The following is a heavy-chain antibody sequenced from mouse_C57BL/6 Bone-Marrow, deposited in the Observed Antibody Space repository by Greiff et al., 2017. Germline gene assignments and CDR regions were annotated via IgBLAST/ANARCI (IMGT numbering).Heavy chain of an antibody. J-gene: IGHJ3*01. V-gene: IGHV1-82*01. CDR3: ARSRGYYDYDGFAY. D-gene: IGHD2-4*01. CDR1: GYAFSSSW. Sequence: QVQLQQSGPELVKPGASVKISCKASGYAFSSSWMNWVKQRPGKGLEWIGRIDPGDGDTNYNGKFKGKATLTADKSSSTAYMQLSSLTSEDSAVYFCARSRGYYDYDGFAYWGQGTLVTVSA. CDR2: IDPGDGDT.